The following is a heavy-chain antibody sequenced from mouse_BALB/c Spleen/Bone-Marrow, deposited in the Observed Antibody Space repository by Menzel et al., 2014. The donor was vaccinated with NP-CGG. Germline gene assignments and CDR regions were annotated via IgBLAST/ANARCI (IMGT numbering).Heavy chain of an antibody. D-gene: IGHD2-14*01. V-gene: IGHV1S29*02. CDR1: GYTFTDYN. J-gene: IGHJ3*01. CDR2: IYPYSGGT. Sequence: VQLKQSGPELVKPGASVKISCKASGYTFTDYNMHWVKQSHGKSLEWIGYIYPYSGGTGYNQKFKSKATLTVDNSSSTAYMELRSLISEDSAVYYCARRWDYRYWFAYWGQGTLVTVSA. CDR3: ARRWDYRYWFAY.